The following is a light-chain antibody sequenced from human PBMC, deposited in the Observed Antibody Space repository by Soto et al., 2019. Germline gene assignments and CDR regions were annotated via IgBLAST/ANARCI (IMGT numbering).Light chain of an antibody. CDR1: SSDVGGYNY. CDR2: GVS. V-gene: IGLV2-14*01. Sequence: QSVLTQPASVSGSPGQSITISCTGTSSDVGGYNYVSWYQHHPGKAPKLMIYGVSNRPSGVSNRFSGSKSGNTASLTISGLQAEDEADYYCSSYTSSTTPWVFGGGTKVTVL. J-gene: IGLJ3*02. CDR3: SSYTSSTTPWV.